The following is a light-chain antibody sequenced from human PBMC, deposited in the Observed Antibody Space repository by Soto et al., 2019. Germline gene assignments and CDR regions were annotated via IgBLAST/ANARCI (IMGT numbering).Light chain of an antibody. V-gene: IGKV3-20*01. J-gene: IGKJ1*01. CDR3: QQYANSPGWT. Sequence: EIVLTQSPGTLSLSPGERATLSCRASQTVSSTYLAWYQQKPGQAPRVLIYGVSTRATGIPDRFSGSGSGTDFTLTISRLEPEDFAVYYCQQYANSPGWTCGQGTKVESK. CDR2: GVS. CDR1: QTVSSTY.